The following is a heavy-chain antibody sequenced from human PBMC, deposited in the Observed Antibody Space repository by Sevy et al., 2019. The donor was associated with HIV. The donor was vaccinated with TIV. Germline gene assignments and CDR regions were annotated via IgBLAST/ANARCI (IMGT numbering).Heavy chain of an antibody. CDR2: IKQDGSDK. D-gene: IGHD1-26*01. V-gene: IGHV3-7*01. CDR1: GFTLSNYW. J-gene: IGHJ4*02. CDR3: ARDLFSGSYYENY. Sequence: GGSLRLSCAASGFTLSNYWMSWVRQAPGKGLEWVANIKQDGSDKYYVESVKGRLTISRDNAKNSLYLQMNSLRAEDTAVYYCARDLFSGSYYENYWGQGTLVTVSS.